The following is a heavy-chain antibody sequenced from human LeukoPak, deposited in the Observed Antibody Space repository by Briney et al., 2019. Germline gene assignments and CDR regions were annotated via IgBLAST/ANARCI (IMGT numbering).Heavy chain of an antibody. CDR3: AKALAAYCGGDCYYFDY. CDR1: GFTFSSYA. J-gene: IGHJ4*02. Sequence: PGGSLRLSCAASGFTFSSYAMSWVRQAPGKGLEWVSAISGSGGSTYYADSVKGRFTISRDNSKNTLYLQMNSLRAEDTAVYYCAKALAAYCGGDCYYFDYWGQGTLVTVSS. CDR2: ISGSGGST. D-gene: IGHD2-21*02. V-gene: IGHV3-23*01.